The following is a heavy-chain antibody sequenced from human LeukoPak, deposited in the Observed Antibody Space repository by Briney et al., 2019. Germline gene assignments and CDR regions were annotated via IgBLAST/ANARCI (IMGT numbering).Heavy chain of an antibody. J-gene: IGHJ4*02. CDR1: GSTFSSYA. V-gene: IGHV1-69*04. D-gene: IGHD3-10*01. CDR3: ARGYYYGSGNYYSYFDY. Sequence: SVKVSCKASGSTFSSYAISWVRQAPGQGLEWMGRIIPILGIANYAQKFQGRVTITADKSTSTAYMELSSLRSEDTAVYYCARGYYYGSGNYYSYFDYWGQGTLVTVSS. CDR2: IIPILGIA.